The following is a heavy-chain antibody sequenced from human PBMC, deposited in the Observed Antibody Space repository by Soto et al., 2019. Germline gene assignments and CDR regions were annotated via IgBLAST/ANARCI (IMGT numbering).Heavy chain of an antibody. D-gene: IGHD2-2*01. J-gene: IGHJ6*02. CDR3: ARDQRYCSSTSCSPNYGMDV. CDR2: INPNSGGT. CDR1: GYTFTGYY. Sequence: ASVTFSCRASGYTFTGYYMHWVRQAPGQGLEWMGWINPNSGGTNYAQKFQGWVTMTRDTSISTAYMELSRLRSDDTAVYYCARDQRYCSSTSCSPNYGMDVWGQGTTVTVSS. V-gene: IGHV1-2*04.